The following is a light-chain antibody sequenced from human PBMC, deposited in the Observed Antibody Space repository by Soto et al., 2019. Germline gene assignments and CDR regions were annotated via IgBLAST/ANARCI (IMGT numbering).Light chain of an antibody. CDR3: QSYASSLSVV. Sequence: QSVLTQPPSVSGAPGQRVTISCTGSSSNIGAGYDVHWYQQLPGTAPKILIYGNSNRPSGVPDRFSGSKSGTSASLAITGLQDEDEADYYCQSYASSLSVVFGGGTKGTVL. V-gene: IGLV1-40*01. CDR2: GNS. CDR1: SSNIGAGYD. J-gene: IGLJ2*01.